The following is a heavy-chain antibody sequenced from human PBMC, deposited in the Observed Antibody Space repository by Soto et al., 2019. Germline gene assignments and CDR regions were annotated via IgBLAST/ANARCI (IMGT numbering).Heavy chain of an antibody. CDR1: GFTFGDYY. CDR3: ARDYYYDSSGPRWFDP. Sequence: PGGSLRLSCETSGFTFGDYYMSWIRQAPGRGLEWVSLISSTGTTIYYADSVKGRFTISRDNAKNSLYLQMNSLRAEDTAVYYCARDYYYDSSGPRWFDPWGQGTLVTVSS. CDR2: ISSTGTTI. J-gene: IGHJ5*02. D-gene: IGHD3-22*01. V-gene: IGHV3-11*04.